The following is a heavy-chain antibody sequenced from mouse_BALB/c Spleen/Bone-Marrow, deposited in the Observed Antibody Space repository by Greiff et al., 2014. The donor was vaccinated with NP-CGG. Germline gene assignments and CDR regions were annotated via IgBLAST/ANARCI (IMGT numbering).Heavy chain of an antibody. Sequence: EVKLVESGGGLVQPGGSLKLSCAASGFTFSSYTMSWVRRTPEKSLEWVAYISNGGGSTYYPDTVKGRFTISRDNAKNTLYLQMSSLKSEDTAMYYCARHGGSRGYYFDYWGQGTTLTVSS. CDR2: ISNGGGST. CDR1: GFTFSSYT. CDR3: ARHGGSRGYYFDY. D-gene: IGHD1-1*01. J-gene: IGHJ2*01. V-gene: IGHV5-12-2*01.